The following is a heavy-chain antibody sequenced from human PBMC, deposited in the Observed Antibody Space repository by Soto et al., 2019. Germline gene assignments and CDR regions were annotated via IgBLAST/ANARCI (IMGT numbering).Heavy chain of an antibody. CDR3: AGNHGSSGNRLLWFGEVY. D-gene: IGHD3-10*01. V-gene: IGHV4-31*03. Sequence: QVQLQESGPGLVKPSQTLSLTCTVSGGSISSGGYYWSWIRQHPGKGLEWIGYIYYSGSTYYNPSLKRRVTISVDTSKNQFSLKLSSVTAADTAVYYCAGNHGSSGNRLLWFGEVYWGQGTLVTVSS. CDR2: IYYSGST. CDR1: GGSISSGGYY. J-gene: IGHJ4*02.